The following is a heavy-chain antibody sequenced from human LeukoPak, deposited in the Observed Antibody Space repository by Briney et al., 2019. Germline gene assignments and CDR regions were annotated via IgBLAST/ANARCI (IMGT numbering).Heavy chain of an antibody. CDR2: IKQEGTEE. CDR1: GFTFSNFW. D-gene: IGHD2-21*01. Sequence: GGSLRHSCAASGFTFSNFWMTWVRQAPGKGLEWVANIKQEGTEEHYVDSVEGRFTTSRDNAKNSLYLHMKSLKAEDTAVYYCATERGGVLWDWGQGTLVTVSS. CDR3: ATERGGVLWD. V-gene: IGHV3-7*01. J-gene: IGHJ4*02.